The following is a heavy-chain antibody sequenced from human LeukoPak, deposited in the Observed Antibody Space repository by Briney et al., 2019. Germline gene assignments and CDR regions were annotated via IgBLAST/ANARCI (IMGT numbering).Heavy chain of an antibody. Sequence: ASVKVSCKASGYTFTSYYMHWVRQAPGQGLEWMGRINPSGGTTSFAQRFQGRVTMTRDTSTGTVYMELSSLRSEDTAMYYCARAPTYEYFYYGMDVWGQGTTVTVSS. D-gene: IGHD3-3*01. CDR3: ARAPTYEYFYYGMDV. CDR1: GYTFTSYY. J-gene: IGHJ6*02. V-gene: IGHV1-46*01. CDR2: INPSGGTT.